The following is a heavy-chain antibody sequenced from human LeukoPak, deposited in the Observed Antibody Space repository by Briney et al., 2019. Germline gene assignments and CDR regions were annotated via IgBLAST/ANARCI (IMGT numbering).Heavy chain of an antibody. J-gene: IGHJ6*03. V-gene: IGHV3-21*01. Sequence: GGSLRLSCAASRFTFSSYSINWLRQPPGKGLEWVSSISSSSSYIYYAHSVKGRFTTSRDTAKISLYLQMNSLRAEDTAVYYCARVGPWFNPDCYYYYMDVWGKGTTVTVSS. D-gene: IGHD1-14*01. CDR1: RFTFSSYS. CDR2: ISSSSSYI. CDR3: ARVGPWFNPDCYYYYMDV.